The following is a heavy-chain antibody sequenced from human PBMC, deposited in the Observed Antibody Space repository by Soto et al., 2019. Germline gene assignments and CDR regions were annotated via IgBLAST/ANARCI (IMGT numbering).Heavy chain of an antibody. D-gene: IGHD3-9*01. Sequence: PGESLKISCKGSGYSFTSCWIGWVRQMPGKGLEWMGIIYPGDSDTRYSPSFQGQVTISADKSISTAYLQWSSLKASDTAMYYCARLIPDYDILTGHYNRYYYYYMDVWGKGTTVTVSS. CDR1: GYSFTSCW. J-gene: IGHJ6*03. V-gene: IGHV5-51*01. CDR2: IYPGDSDT. CDR3: ARLIPDYDILTGHYNRYYYYYMDV.